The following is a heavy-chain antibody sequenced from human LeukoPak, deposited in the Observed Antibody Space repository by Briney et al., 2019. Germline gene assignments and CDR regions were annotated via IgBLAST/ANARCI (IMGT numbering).Heavy chain of an antibody. J-gene: IGHJ4*02. V-gene: IGHV3-74*01. CDR3: AKDLTGLRDY. CDR2: INTDGTST. CDR1: GFTFSSYW. Sequence: GGSLRLSCAASGFTFSSYWFHWVRQAPGKGLVWVSRINTDGTSTSYADSVKGRFTIARDNAKNTLYLQMNSLRAEDTAIYYCAKDLTGLRDYWGQGTLVTVPS.